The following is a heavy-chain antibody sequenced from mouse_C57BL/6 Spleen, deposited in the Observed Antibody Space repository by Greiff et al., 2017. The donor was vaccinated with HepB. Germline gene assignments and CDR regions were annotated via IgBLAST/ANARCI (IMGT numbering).Heavy chain of an antibody. Sequence: EVQLQQSGAELVRPGASVKLSCTASGFNIKDDYMHWVKQRPEQGLEWIGWIDPENGDTEYASKFQGKATITADTSSNTAYLQLSSLTSEDTAVYYCTSMTTVVAPSFAYWGQGTLVTVSA. J-gene: IGHJ3*01. V-gene: IGHV14-4*01. D-gene: IGHD1-1*01. CDR2: IDPENGDT. CDR3: TSMTTVVAPSFAY. CDR1: GFNIKDDY.